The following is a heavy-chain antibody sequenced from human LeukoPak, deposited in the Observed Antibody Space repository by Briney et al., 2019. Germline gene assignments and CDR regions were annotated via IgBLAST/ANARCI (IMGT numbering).Heavy chain of an antibody. V-gene: IGHV3-53*01. J-gene: IGHJ4*02. CDR3: ARDPFCGGDCYQLDY. D-gene: IGHD2-21*02. CDR2: IYSDNT. CDR1: GFTVSSNS. Sequence: PGGSLRLSCTVSGFTVSSNSMSWVRQAPGKGLEWVSFIYSDNTHYSDSVKGRFTISRDNAKNSLYLQMNSLRAEDTAVYYCARDPFCGGDCYQLDYWGQGTLVTVSS.